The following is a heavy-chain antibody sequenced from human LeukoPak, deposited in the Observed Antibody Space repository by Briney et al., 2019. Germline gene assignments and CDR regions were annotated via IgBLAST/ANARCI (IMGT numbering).Heavy chain of an antibody. Sequence: PGGSLRLSCAASGFTFSDYAMSWVRQAPGKGLEWVSTISGSGGTTYYADSVKGRFTISGDNSKNTLYLQMDTLRADDTAVYYCARISSSWFFDCWGQGALVTVSS. D-gene: IGHD6-13*01. CDR1: GFTFSDYA. CDR3: ARISSSWFFDC. CDR2: ISGSGGTT. J-gene: IGHJ4*02. V-gene: IGHV3-23*01.